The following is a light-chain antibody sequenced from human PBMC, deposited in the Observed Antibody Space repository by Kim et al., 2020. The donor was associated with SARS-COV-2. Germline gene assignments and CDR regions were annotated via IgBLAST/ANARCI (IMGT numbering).Light chain of an antibody. CDR3: QSYDSSLSGYV. V-gene: IGLV1-40*01. Sequence: QRVTISCTGSSSNIGAPYDVHWYQQLPGTAPKLLIYGNTNRPSGIPDRFSGSKSDTSASLAITGLQAEDEADYDCQSYDSSLSGYVFGTGTKVTVL. CDR1: SSNIGAPYD. CDR2: GNT. J-gene: IGLJ1*01.